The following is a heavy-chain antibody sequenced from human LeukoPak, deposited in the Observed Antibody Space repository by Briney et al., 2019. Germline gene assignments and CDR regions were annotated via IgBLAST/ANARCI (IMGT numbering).Heavy chain of an antibody. J-gene: IGHJ4*02. D-gene: IGHD3-22*01. CDR2: VSGGGGTT. CDR3: AKDYYDSTGYYYPAFDF. Sequence: PGGSLRLSCVASGFSFSNYVMTWVRQAPGKGLDWVSAVSGGGGTTYYADSVKGRFTISRDNSKNTLYLRMNSLRAEDTAVYYCAKDYYDSTGYYYPAFDFWAQGTLVTVSS. V-gene: IGHV3-23*01. CDR1: GFSFSNYV.